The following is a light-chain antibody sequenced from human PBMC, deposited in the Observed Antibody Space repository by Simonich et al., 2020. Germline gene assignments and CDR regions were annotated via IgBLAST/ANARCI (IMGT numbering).Light chain of an antibody. Sequence: NFMLTQPHSVSESPGKTVTISCTRSSGSIASNYVQWYQQRPGSSPPTVIYDDNQRPSGVPDRFSGSIDSSSNSASLTIAGLKTEDEADYYCQSYDSSNHVVFGGGTKLTVL. CDR3: QSYDSSNHVV. CDR2: DDN. CDR1: SGSIASNY. V-gene: IGLV6-57*01. J-gene: IGLJ2*01.